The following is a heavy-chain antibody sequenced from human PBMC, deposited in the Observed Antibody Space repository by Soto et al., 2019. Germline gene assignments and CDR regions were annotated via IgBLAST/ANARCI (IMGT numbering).Heavy chain of an antibody. CDR3: ARVTSPYRELGLDY. Sequence: SETLSLTCTVSGGSISSGDYYWSWIRQPPGKGLEWIGYIYYSGSTYYNPSLKSRVTISVDTSKNQFSLKLSSVTAADTAVYYCARVTSPYRELGLDYWGQGTLVTVS. D-gene: IGHD7-27*01. CDR2: IYYSGST. J-gene: IGHJ4*02. V-gene: IGHV4-30-4*01. CDR1: GGSISSGDYY.